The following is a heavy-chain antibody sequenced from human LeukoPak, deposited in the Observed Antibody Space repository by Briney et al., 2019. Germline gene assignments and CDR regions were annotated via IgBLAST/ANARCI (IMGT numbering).Heavy chain of an antibody. CDR2: ISGSGGST. Sequence: PGGSLRLSCAASGFTFSSYAMSWVRQAPGKGLEWVSAISGSGGSTYYADSVKGRFTISRDNSKNTLYLQMNSLRAEDTAVYYCAKGSRFTRVGWFGIFYFDYWGQGTLVTVSS. CDR1: GFTFSSYA. V-gene: IGHV3-23*01. D-gene: IGHD3-10*01. CDR3: AKGSRFTRVGWFGIFYFDY. J-gene: IGHJ4*02.